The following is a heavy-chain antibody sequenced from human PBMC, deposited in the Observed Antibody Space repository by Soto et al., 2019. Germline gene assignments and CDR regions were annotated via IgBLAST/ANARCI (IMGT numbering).Heavy chain of an antibody. D-gene: IGHD5-18*01. CDR3: AREGPHSVN. J-gene: IGHJ4*02. CDR2: ISGYNGNT. V-gene: IGHV1-18*01. CDR1: GYTFTSYY. Sequence: QVQLVQSGAEVKKPGASVKVSCKASGYTFTSYYIIWVRQAPGQGLEWIGWISGYNGNTNYAQKLQGRVTMTTDTSTSKAYMERSSLRSDDKAVYYCAREGPHSVNWGQGTLVTVSS.